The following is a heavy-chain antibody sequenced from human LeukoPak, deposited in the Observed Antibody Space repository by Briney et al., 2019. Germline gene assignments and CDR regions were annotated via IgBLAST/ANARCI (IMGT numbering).Heavy chain of an antibody. CDR1: GYTFTSYA. CDR3: ARESRVYCSSTSCPLNWFDP. Sequence: SVKVSCKASGYTFTSYAISWVRQAPGQGLEWMGGIIPIFGTANYAQKFQGRVTITADESTSTAYMELSSLRSEDTAVYYCARESRVYCSSTSCPLNWFDPWGQGTLVTVSS. J-gene: IGHJ5*02. V-gene: IGHV1-69*13. CDR2: IIPIFGTA. D-gene: IGHD2-2*01.